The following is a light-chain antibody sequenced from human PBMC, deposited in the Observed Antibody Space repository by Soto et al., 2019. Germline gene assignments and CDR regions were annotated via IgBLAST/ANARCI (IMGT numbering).Light chain of an antibody. CDR2: GAS. V-gene: IGKV3-15*01. CDR1: SPVDSI. CDR3: QQYERWPPLT. Sequence: VLTQSPCTLSLSPGVRSSLSCMASSPVDSIYVAWYQQKSGQPPRLLIYGASTRATGIPARFSGSGSGTEFTLTINDLQSEDFAVYYCQQYERWPPLTFGGGTKVDI. J-gene: IGKJ4*01.